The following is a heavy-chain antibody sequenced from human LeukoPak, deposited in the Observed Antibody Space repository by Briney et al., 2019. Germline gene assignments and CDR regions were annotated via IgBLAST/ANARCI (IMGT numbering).Heavy chain of an antibody. CDR3: AKSLYGSGSYYNWFDP. Sequence: KASETLSLTCAVSGGSISSSNWWSWVRQPPGKGLEWIGEIYHRGSTNYNPSLKRRVTMSLDTSKNQFSLKLSSVTAADTAVYYCAKSLYGSGSYYNWFDPWGQGTLVTVSS. D-gene: IGHD3-10*01. J-gene: IGHJ5*02. V-gene: IGHV4-4*02. CDR1: GGSISSSNW. CDR2: IYHRGST.